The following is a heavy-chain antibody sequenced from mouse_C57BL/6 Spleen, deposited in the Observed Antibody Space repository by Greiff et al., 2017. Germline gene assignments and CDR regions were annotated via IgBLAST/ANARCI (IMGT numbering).Heavy chain of an antibody. CDR3: TPDYYGSSYYAMDY. D-gene: IGHD1-1*01. CDR2: IDPANGNT. CDR1: GFNIKNTY. J-gene: IGHJ4*01. V-gene: IGHV14-3*01. Sequence: VQLQQSVAELVRPGASVKLSCTASGFNIKNTYMHWVKQRPEQGLEWIGRIDPANGNTKYAPKFQGKATITADPSSNTAYLQLSSLTSEDTAIYYCTPDYYGSSYYAMDYWGQGTSVTVSS.